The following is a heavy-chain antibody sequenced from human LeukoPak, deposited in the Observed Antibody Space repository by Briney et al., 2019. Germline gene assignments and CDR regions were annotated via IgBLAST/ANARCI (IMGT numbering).Heavy chain of an antibody. CDR3: ARRASTVGATNSDYFDY. Sequence: PGESLQISCKSSGYSFSNYWIGWVRQMPGKGLEWMGIIYPGDSDTRYSPSFQGQVTIPADKSINTAYLQWSSLKASDTAMYYCARRASTVGATNSDYFDYWGQGTLVTISS. V-gene: IGHV5-51*01. CDR2: IYPGDSDT. D-gene: IGHD1-26*01. J-gene: IGHJ4*02. CDR1: GYSFSNYW.